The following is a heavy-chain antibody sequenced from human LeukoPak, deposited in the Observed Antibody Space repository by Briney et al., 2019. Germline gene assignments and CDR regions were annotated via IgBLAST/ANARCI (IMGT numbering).Heavy chain of an antibody. CDR2: IYPGDSDT. J-gene: IGHJ3*02. CDR3: ARPPPATTAVDAFDI. V-gene: IGHV5-51*01. D-gene: IGHD4-11*01. CDR1: GYSFTSYW. Sequence: GESLKISCKCSGYSFTSYWIAWVRQMPGKGLEWMGIIYPGDSDTRYSPSFQGQVTISADKSISTAYLQWSSLKASDTAMYYCARPPPATTAVDAFDIWGQGTMVTVSS.